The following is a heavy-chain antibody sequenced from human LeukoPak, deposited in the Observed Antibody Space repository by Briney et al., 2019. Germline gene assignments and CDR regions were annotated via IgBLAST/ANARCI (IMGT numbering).Heavy chain of an antibody. CDR2: ISGSGGST. J-gene: IGHJ4*02. CDR3: AKDWYYYGSGIDY. CDR1: GFTFSSYG. Sequence: GGSLRLSCAASGFTFSSYGMSWVRQAPGKGLEWVSVISGSGGSTNYADSVKGRFTISRDNSKNTLYLQMNSLRAEDTAVYYCAKDWYYYGSGIDYWGQGTLVTVSS. V-gene: IGHV3-23*01. D-gene: IGHD3-10*01.